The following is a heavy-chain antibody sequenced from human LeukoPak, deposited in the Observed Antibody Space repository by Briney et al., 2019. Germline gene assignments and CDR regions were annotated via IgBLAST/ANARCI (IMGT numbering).Heavy chain of an antibody. CDR2: ISHTGNT. CDR1: GGSISSSSYY. J-gene: IGHJ4*02. Sequence: SETLSLTCTVSGGSISSSSYYWGWIRQPPGKGLEWLGEISHTGNTHYNPSLKSRVTVSVDISADMSTTRVSLNLKSVTAADMAIYYCARGPGHSFKYWGQGTRVTVSS. D-gene: IGHD1-1*01. CDR3: ARGPGHSFKY. V-gene: IGHV4-39*07.